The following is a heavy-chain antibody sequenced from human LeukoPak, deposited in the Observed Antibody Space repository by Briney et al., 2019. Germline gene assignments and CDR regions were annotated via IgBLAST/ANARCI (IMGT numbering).Heavy chain of an antibody. CDR1: GGALSGYY. Sequence: PSGTPSLPSAVYGGALSGYYWSWIRQPPGKGLEWIGEINHSGSTNYNPSLKSRVTISVDTSKNQFSLKLSSVTAADTAVYYCARTSFDYWGQGTLVTVSS. J-gene: IGHJ4*02. V-gene: IGHV4-34*01. CDR2: INHSGST. CDR3: ARTSFDY.